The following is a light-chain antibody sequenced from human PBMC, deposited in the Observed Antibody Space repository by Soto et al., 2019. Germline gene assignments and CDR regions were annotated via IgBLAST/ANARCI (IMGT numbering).Light chain of an antibody. CDR1: SSDVGNYNL. CDR3: CSYAGSATWV. J-gene: IGLJ3*02. Sequence: QSALTQPASVSGSPGQSITISGTGTSSDVGNYNLVSWYQQHPGTAPELIIYEASQRRSRVSDLFSASKSGNSASLTICGLQDEDEEHYYCCSYAGSATWVFGGGTKLTVL. CDR2: EAS. V-gene: IGLV2-23*01.